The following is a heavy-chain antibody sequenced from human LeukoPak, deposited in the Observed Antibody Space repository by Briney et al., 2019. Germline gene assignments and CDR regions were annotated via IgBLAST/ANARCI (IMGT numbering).Heavy chain of an antibody. J-gene: IGHJ1*01. CDR3: ARDGHYDILTGYFQD. CDR2: ITNSGTTI. CDR1: GFTFTDFY. V-gene: IGHV3-11*01. D-gene: IGHD3-9*01. Sequence: AGSLRLSCAASGFTFTDFYMSWIRQAPGKGLEWVSYITNSGTTIYYADSVKGRFTISRDNAKNSLYLQMNSLRAEDTAVYYCARDGHYDILTGYFQDWGQGTLVTVSS.